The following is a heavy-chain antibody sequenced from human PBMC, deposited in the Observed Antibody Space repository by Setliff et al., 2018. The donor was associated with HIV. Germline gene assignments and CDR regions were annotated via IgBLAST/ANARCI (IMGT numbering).Heavy chain of an antibody. CDR2: IYYTGST. V-gene: IGHV4-39*07. Sequence: LSLTCTVSGGSISTSRHYWGWIRQPPGKGLEWIGSIYYTGSTYYNPSLKSRVTISVDTSKNQFSLKVNSVTAADAAVYYCGTAMYYYYGLDVWGQGIRVTSP. CDR1: GGSISTSRHY. CDR3: GTAMYYYYGLDV. D-gene: IGHD2-2*01. J-gene: IGHJ6*02.